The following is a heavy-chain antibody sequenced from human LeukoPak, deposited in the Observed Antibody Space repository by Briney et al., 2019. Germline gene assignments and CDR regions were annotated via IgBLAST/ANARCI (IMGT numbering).Heavy chain of an antibody. V-gene: IGHV4-59*08. Sequence: SETLSLTCAVYGGSFSGYYWSWIRQPPGKGLEWIGYIYYSGSTNYNPSLKSRVTISVDTSKNQFSLKLSSVTAADTAVYYCASPPGIWGQGTMVTVSS. CDR1: GGSFSGYY. CDR2: IYYSGST. J-gene: IGHJ3*02. CDR3: ASPPGI.